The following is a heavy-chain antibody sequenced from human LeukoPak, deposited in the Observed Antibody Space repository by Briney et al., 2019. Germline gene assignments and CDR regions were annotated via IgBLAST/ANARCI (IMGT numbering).Heavy chain of an antibody. CDR1: GGSISNYY. V-gene: IGHV4-59*01. J-gene: IGHJ4*02. CDR3: ARVRYCSTNRCYDREFDN. CDR2: IYYSGNT. Sequence: SETLSLTCTVSGGSISNYYWSWIRQPPGKGLEWIGYIYYSGNTNYNPSLKSRVTISVDTSKNQFSLKLNSVTAADTAVYYCARVRYCSTNRCYDREFDNWGQGTLVTVCS. D-gene: IGHD2-2*01.